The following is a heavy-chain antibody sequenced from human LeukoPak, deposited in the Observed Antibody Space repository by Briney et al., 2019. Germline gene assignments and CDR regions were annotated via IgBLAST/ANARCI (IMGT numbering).Heavy chain of an antibody. V-gene: IGHV3-23*01. Sequence: GRSLRLSCAASGFTFSSYAMSWVRQAPGKGLEWVSAISGSGGSTYYADSVKGRFTISRDNSKNTLYLQMNSLRAEDTAVYYCATVPAAIGNYFDYWGQGTLVTVSS. D-gene: IGHD2-2*02. J-gene: IGHJ4*02. CDR3: ATVPAAIGNYFDY. CDR1: GFTFSSYA. CDR2: ISGSGGST.